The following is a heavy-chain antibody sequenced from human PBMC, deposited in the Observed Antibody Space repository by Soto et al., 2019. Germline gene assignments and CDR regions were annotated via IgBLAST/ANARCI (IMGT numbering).Heavy chain of an antibody. CDR2: ISAYNGNT. D-gene: IGHD3-9*01. V-gene: IGHV1-18*01. J-gene: IGHJ3*02. CDR3: ATITQLRYFDWLPSDDAFDI. CDR1: GYTFTSYG. Sequence: ASVKVSCKASGYTFTSYGISWVRQAPGQGLEWMGWISAYNGNTNYAQKLQGRVTMTTDTSTSTAYMELRSLRSDDTAVYYCATITQLRYFDWLPSDDAFDIWGQGTMVTVSS.